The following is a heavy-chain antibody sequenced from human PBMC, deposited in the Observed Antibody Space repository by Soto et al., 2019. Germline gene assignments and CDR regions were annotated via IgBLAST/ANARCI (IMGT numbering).Heavy chain of an antibody. CDR1: GYTFTSYG. Sequence: QVQLVQSGAEVKTPGASVKVSCKASGYTFTSYGISWVRQAPGQGLEWMGWISAYNGNTNYAQKLQGRVTMTTDTSTSTAYMELRSLRSDDTAVYYCARDSGGRYCSGGSCYYDYWGQGTLVTVSS. CDR2: ISAYNGNT. CDR3: ARDSGGRYCSGGSCYYDY. V-gene: IGHV1-18*01. D-gene: IGHD2-15*01. J-gene: IGHJ4*02.